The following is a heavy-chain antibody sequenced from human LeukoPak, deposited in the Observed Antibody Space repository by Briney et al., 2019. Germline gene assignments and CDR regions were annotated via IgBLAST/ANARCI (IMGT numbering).Heavy chain of an antibody. J-gene: IGHJ4*02. CDR1: CGSINRYY. CDR3: ARANGDY. CDR2: IYYSGST. V-gene: IGHV4-59*01. Sequence: WETLSLLCTVSCGSINRYYWRWIRPPPGKGLEGIGDIYYSGSTNYNPSLKRRVTISVGTSRNQSSLTLSSVTAAGTSVSYSARANGDYWGQGTLVTVSS.